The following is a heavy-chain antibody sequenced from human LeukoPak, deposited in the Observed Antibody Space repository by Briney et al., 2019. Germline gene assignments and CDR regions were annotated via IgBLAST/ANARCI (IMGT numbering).Heavy chain of an antibody. Sequence: WGSLRLSCAASGFTFSSFAMHWVRQAPGKGLEWVAVISYDGSYDFYADSVKGRFSISRDNYKNTLYLQMNSLRAEDTAVYYCAREHYDSWSGSQRRGYFDYWGQGTLVTVSS. CDR1: GFTFSSFA. V-gene: IGHV3-30*04. CDR3: AREHYDSWSGSQRRGYFDY. J-gene: IGHJ4*02. CDR2: ISYDGSYD. D-gene: IGHD3-3*01.